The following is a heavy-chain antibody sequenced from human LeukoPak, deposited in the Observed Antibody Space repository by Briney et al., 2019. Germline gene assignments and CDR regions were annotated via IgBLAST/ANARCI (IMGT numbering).Heavy chain of an antibody. CDR2: IYYSGST. D-gene: IGHD3-3*01. V-gene: IGHV4-39*01. J-gene: IGHJ4*02. Sequence: SETLPLTCTVSGGSISSSSYYWGWIRQPPGKGLEWIGSIYYSGSTYYNPSLKSRVTISVDTSKNQFSLKLSSVTAADTAVYYCARGFLEWLPTTPPYFDYWGQGTLVTVSS. CDR3: ARGFLEWLPTTPPYFDY. CDR1: GGSISSSSYY.